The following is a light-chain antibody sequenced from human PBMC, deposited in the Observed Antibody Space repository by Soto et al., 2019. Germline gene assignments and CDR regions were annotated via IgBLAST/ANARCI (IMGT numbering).Light chain of an antibody. Sequence: QSVLTQPPSASGTPGQRVTISCSGSSSNIGSNTVNWYQQLPGTAPKLLIYSNNQRPSGVPDRFSGSKSGTSASLAISGLQSEDEADYYCAAWDGSLNGPYVFGTGTKLTVL. CDR1: SSNIGSNT. CDR2: SNN. J-gene: IGLJ1*01. CDR3: AAWDGSLNGPYV. V-gene: IGLV1-44*01.